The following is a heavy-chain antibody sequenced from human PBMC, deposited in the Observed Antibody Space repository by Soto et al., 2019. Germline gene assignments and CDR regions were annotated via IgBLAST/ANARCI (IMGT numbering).Heavy chain of an antibody. CDR3: ARQRTELRACDI. V-gene: IGHV4-34*01. CDR2: INHSGST. D-gene: IGHD1-7*01. J-gene: IGHJ3*02. Sequence: SEPLSLTCAVYGGSFSGYYWSWIRQPPGKGLEWIGEINHSGSTNYNPSLKSRVTISVDTSKNQFSLKLSSVTAADTAVYYCARQRTELRACDIWGKGKMVTVSS. CDR1: GGSFSGYY.